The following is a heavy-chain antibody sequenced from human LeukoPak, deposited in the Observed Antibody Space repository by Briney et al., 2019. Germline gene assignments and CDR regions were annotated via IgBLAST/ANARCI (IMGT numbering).Heavy chain of an antibody. D-gene: IGHD6-19*01. V-gene: IGHV1-8*01. J-gene: IGHJ6*02. CDR2: MNPNSGNT. Sequence: ASVKVSCKASGYTFTSYDINWVRQATGQGLEWMGWMNPNSGNTGYAQKFQGRVTMTRNTSISTAYMELSSLRSEDTAVYYCARMEDWYSSGWYLLQNYYYYGMDVWGQGTTVTVS. CDR3: ARMEDWYSSGWYLLQNYYYYGMDV. CDR1: GYTFTSYD.